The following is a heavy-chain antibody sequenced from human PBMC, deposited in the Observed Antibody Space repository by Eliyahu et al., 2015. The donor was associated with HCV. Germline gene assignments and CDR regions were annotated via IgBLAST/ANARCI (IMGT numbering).Heavy chain of an antibody. J-gene: IGHJ3*02. CDR1: GYAFTNYY. Sequence: QVQLVQSGAAVKNPGASVKVSCKASGYAFTNYYIHWVRQAPGLELEWLGIINTSTGSTTYTQRLPGRVTMTRDTPTTTVYIELSSLRSEDTAVYYCARGRVAGTRDAFDIWGQGTMVTVSS. CDR3: ARGRVAGTRDAFDI. V-gene: IGHV1-46*04. D-gene: IGHD6-19*01. CDR2: INTSTGST.